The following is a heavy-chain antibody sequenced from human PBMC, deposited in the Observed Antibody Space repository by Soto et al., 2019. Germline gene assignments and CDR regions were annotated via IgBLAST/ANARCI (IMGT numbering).Heavy chain of an antibody. D-gene: IGHD3-22*01. V-gene: IGHV3-15*01. CDR1: GFTFSNAW. CDR3: TTAPAFYYDSSGYYPLDY. CDR2: IKSKTDGGAT. J-gene: IGHJ4*02. Sequence: LRLSCAASGFTFSNAWMSWVRQAPGKGLEWVGRIKSKTDGGATDYAAPVKGRFTISRDDSKNTLYLQMNSLKTEDTAVYYCTTAPAFYYDSSGYYPLDYWGQGTLVTVSS.